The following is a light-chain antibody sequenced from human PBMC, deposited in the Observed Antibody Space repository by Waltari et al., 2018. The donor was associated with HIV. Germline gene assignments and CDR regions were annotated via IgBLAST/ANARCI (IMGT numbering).Light chain of an antibody. CDR2: QDT. Sequence: SYELTQPPAVSVSPGQTASISCSGNELRDKYVCWYQQKPGQSPVVTIYQDTRRPSGIPERFSGSTSGNTATLTISGTQIMDEADYYCQVWDSTTAIFGGGTKLTVL. CDR3: QVWDSTTAI. V-gene: IGLV3-1*01. J-gene: IGLJ2*01. CDR1: ELRDKY.